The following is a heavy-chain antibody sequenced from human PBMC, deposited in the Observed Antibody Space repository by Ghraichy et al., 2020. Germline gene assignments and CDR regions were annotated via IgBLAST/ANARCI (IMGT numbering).Heavy chain of an antibody. J-gene: IGHJ5*02. Sequence: ASVKVSCKASGYTFTSYYMHWVRQAPGQGLEWMGIINPSGGSTSYAQKFQGRVTMTRDTSTSTVYMELSSLRSEDTAVYYCARENSNQDTAMVTAWFDPWGQGTLVTVSS. CDR1: GYTFTSYY. CDR3: ARENSNQDTAMVTAWFDP. CDR2: INPSGGST. D-gene: IGHD5-18*01. V-gene: IGHV1-46*01.